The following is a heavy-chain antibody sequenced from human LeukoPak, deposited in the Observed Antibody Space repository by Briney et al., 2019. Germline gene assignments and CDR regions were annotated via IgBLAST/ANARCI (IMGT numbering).Heavy chain of an antibody. D-gene: IGHD2-2*01. Sequence: GGSLRLSCAASGFTFSSYSMNWVRQAPGKGLEWVSSISSISTYIYYADSVKGRFTISRDNAKNSLYLQMNSLRAEDTAVYYCARDRGSSTSDYFDYWGQGTLVTVSS. J-gene: IGHJ4*02. CDR3: ARDRGSSTSDYFDY. CDR2: ISSISTYI. CDR1: GFTFSSYS. V-gene: IGHV3-21*01.